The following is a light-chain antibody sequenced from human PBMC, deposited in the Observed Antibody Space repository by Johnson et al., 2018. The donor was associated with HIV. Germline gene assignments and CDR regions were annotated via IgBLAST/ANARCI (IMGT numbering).Light chain of an antibody. CDR2: ENN. CDR3: GTWDSSLSAGEV. CDR1: SSNIGNMY. J-gene: IGLJ1*01. V-gene: IGLV1-51*01. Sequence: QSVLTQPPSVSAAPGQKVTISCSGSSSNIGNMYVSWYQQLPGTAPKLLIYENNKRPSGIPDRFSGSKSGTSATLGITGLQTGDEADYYCGTWDSSLSAGEVFGTGTKVPFL.